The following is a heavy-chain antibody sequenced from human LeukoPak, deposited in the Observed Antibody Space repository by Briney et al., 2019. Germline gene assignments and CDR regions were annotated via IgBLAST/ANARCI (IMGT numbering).Heavy chain of an antibody. Sequence: GGSLRLSCAASGFTVSSNYMSWVRQAPGKGPEWVSVIYSGSSTYYADSVKGRFTISRDNSKNTLYLQMNSLRAEDTAVYYCARKNYYDSSGYHGYFQHWGQGTLVTVSS. V-gene: IGHV3-66*01. J-gene: IGHJ1*01. CDR2: IYSGSST. D-gene: IGHD3-22*01. CDR1: GFTVSSNY. CDR3: ARKNYYDSSGYHGYFQH.